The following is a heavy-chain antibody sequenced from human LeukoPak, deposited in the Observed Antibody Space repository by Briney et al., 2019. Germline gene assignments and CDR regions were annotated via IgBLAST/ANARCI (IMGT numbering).Heavy chain of an antibody. CDR2: INHSGST. CDR3: ARPYSSSWYRWFDP. J-gene: IGHJ5*02. V-gene: IGHV4-34*01. Sequence: PSETLSLTCAVYGGSFSGYYWSWIRQPPGKGLEWIGEINHSGSTNYNPSLKSRVTISVDTSKNQFSLKLSSVTAADTAVYYCARPYSSSWYRWFDPWGQGTLDTVSS. D-gene: IGHD6-13*01. CDR1: GGSFSGYY.